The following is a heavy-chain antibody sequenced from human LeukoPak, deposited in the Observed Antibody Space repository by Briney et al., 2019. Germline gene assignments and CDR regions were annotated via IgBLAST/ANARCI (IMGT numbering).Heavy chain of an antibody. CDR2: IYPGDSDT. Sequence: GESLKISCKGSGYSFTSYWIGWVRQMPGKGLEWMGIIYPGDSDTRYSPSFQGQVTISADKSISTAYLQWSSLKASDTAMYYCARHVPILWGLDYYGMDVWGQGTTVTVSS. CDR1: GYSFTSYW. V-gene: IGHV5-51*01. D-gene: IGHD2/OR15-2a*01. J-gene: IGHJ6*02. CDR3: ARHVPILWGLDYYGMDV.